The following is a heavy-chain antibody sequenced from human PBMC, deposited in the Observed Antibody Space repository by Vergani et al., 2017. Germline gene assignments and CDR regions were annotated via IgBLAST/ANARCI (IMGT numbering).Heavy chain of an antibody. Sequence: VQLVGSGGGVVQPGGSLRLSCAASGFTFSTYAMTWVRQAPGKGLEWVSTISSDGGSTYYADSVKGRFTISRDNSKNTLSLQMNSLTAEDTAIYYCAGPQGTSAYYYGGFDYWGQGILVTVSS. CDR3: AGPQGTSAYYYGGFDY. CDR2: ISSDGGST. V-gene: IGHV3-23*04. J-gene: IGHJ4*02. CDR1: GFTFSTYA. D-gene: IGHD3-22*01.